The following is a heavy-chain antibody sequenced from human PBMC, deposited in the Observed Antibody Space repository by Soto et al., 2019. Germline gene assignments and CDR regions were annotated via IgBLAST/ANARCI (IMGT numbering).Heavy chain of an antibody. CDR1: GFTFSSYS. J-gene: IGHJ4*02. CDR3: ARDGKTYYYDSSGYYYPPAFDY. D-gene: IGHD3-22*01. Sequence: GGSLRLSCAASGFTFSSYSMNWVRQAPGKGLEWVSYISSSSSTIYYAVSVKGRFTISRDNAKNSLYLQMNSLRDEDTAVYYCARDGKTYYYDSSGYYYPPAFDYWGQGTLVTVSS. CDR2: ISSSSSTI. V-gene: IGHV3-48*02.